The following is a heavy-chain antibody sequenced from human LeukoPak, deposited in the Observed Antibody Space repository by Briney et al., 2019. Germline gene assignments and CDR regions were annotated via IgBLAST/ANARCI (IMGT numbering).Heavy chain of an antibody. CDR1: GFTVSGYG. D-gene: IGHD6-13*01. V-gene: IGHV3-30*03. J-gene: IGHJ5*02. CDR2: ISHDGSIK. CDR3: ARDGIATGGTVHNWFDP. Sequence: GGSLRLSCAASGFTVSGYGMHWVRQAPGKGLEWVAVISHDGSIKYSADSVKGRFTISRDNTKNTLYLQMNSLRAEDTAVYYCARDGIATGGTVHNWFDPWGQGTLVTVSS.